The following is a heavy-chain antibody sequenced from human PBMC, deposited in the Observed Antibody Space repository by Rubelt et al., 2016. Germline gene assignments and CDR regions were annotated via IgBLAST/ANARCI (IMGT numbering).Heavy chain of an antibody. CDR1: GGSFSGYY. V-gene: IGHV4-34*01. CDR3: ARGRGLVPGAYFDY. Sequence: QVQLQQWGAGLLKPSETLSLTCAVYGGSFSGYYWSWIRQPPGKGLEWIGEINHSGSTNYNPSLKSRVTISVDTSKNQFSLKLSSVTAADTAVYYCARGRGLVPGAYFDYWGQGTLVTVSS. CDR2: INHSGST. D-gene: IGHD3-10*01. J-gene: IGHJ4*02.